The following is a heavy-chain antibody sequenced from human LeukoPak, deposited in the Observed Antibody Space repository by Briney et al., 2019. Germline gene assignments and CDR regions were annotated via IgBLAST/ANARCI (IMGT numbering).Heavy chain of an antibody. D-gene: IGHD5-12*01. CDR1: GGSISSGSYY. Sequence: PSETLSLTCTVSGGSISSGSYYWSWIRQPPGKGLEWIGYIYYGGTTNYSPSLKSRVTISVDTSKNQFSLKLSSVTAADTAVYYRARRGYSGLLDYWGQGTLVTVSS. CDR2: IYYGGTT. CDR3: ARRGYSGLLDY. J-gene: IGHJ4*02. V-gene: IGHV4-61*01.